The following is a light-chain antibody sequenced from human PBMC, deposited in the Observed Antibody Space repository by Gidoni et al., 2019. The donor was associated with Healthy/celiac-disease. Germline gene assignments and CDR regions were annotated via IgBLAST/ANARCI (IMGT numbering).Light chain of an antibody. CDR1: NLRSYY. J-gene: IGLJ2*01. V-gene: IGLV3-19*01. Sequence: LGQTVRITCQGDNLRSYYASWYQQKPGQAPVFVIYGKNNRPSGIPDRFSGSSSGNTASLTITGAQAEDEADYYCNSRDSSGNHVVFGGGTKLTVL. CDR3: NSRDSSGNHVV. CDR2: GKN.